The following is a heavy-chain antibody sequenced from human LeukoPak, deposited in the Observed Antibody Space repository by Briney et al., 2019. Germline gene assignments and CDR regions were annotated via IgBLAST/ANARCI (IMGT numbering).Heavy chain of an antibody. D-gene: IGHD6-19*01. Sequence: PGGSLRLSCAASGFTFSSYAMHWARQAPGKALEWVSFIWYDGGNKYYADSVKGRFTISRDNSKNTLYLQMNSLRAEDTAVYYCARVLVVSGWTNFDYWGQGTLVTVSS. CDR3: ARVLVVSGWTNFDY. J-gene: IGHJ4*02. CDR1: GFTFSSYA. CDR2: IWYDGGNK. V-gene: IGHV3-33*01.